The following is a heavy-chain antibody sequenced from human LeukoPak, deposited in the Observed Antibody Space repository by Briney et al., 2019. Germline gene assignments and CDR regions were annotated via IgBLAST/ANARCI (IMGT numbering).Heavy chain of an antibody. V-gene: IGHV1-2*02. CDR2: INPNSGGT. D-gene: IGHD6-19*01. J-gene: IGHJ4*02. Sequence: ASVKVSCKASGYTFTGYYMHWVRQAPGQGLEWMGWINPNSGGTNYAQKFQGRVTMTRDTSISTAYMELSSLRSEDTAVYYCARRKNSGWYSFDYWGQGTLVTVSS. CDR3: ARRKNSGWYSFDY. CDR1: GYTFTGYY.